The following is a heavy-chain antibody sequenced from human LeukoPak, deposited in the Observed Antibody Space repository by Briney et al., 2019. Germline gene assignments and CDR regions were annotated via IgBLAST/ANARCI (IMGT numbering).Heavy chain of an antibody. CDR1: GGSFSGYY. J-gene: IGHJ6*02. Sequence: SETLSLTCAVYGGSFSGYYWSWIRQPPRKGLEWIGEINHSGSTNYNPSLKSRVTISVDTSKNQFSLKLSSVTAADTAVYYCARTYYYYYGMDVWGQGTTVTVSS. CDR3: ARTYYYYYGMDV. V-gene: IGHV4-34*01. CDR2: INHSGST.